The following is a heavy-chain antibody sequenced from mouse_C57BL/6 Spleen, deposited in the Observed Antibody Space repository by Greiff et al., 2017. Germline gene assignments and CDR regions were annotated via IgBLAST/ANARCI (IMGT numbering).Heavy chain of an antibody. CDR1: GYSITSGYY. Sequence: VQLQQSGPGLVKPSQSLSLTCSVTGYSITSGYYWNWIRQFPGNKLEWMGYISYDGSNNYNPSLKNRISITRDTSKNQFFLKLNSVTTEDTATYYCARTYYYGSSYPAWFAYWGQGTLVTVSA. CDR3: ARTYYYGSSYPAWFAY. CDR2: ISYDGSN. J-gene: IGHJ3*01. V-gene: IGHV3-6*01. D-gene: IGHD1-1*01.